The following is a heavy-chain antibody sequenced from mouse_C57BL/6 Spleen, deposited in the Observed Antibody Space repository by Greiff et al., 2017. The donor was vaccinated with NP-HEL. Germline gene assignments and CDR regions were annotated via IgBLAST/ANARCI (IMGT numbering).Heavy chain of an antibody. D-gene: IGHD1-1*01. CDR1: GYAFSSYW. CDR3: ARTGTTVVAKGYAMDY. J-gene: IGHJ4*01. Sequence: VQGVESGAELVKPGASVKISCKASGYAFSSYWMNWVKQRPGKGLEWIGQIYPGDGDTNYNGKFKGKATLTADKSSSTAYMQLSSLTSEDSAVYFCARTGTTVVAKGYAMDYWGQGTSVTVSS. CDR2: IYPGDGDT. V-gene: IGHV1-80*01.